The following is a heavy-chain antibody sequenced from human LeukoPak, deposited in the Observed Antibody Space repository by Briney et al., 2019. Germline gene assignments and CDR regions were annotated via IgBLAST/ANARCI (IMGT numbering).Heavy chain of an antibody. Sequence: PGESLKISCKGSGYSFTSYWIGWVRQMPGKGLEWMGIIYPGDSDTRYSPSFQGQVTISADKSISTAYLQWSSLKASDTAMYYCARCYYGSGSYYKRGFDYWGQGTLVTVSS. V-gene: IGHV5-51*01. CDR1: GYSFTSYW. D-gene: IGHD3-10*01. J-gene: IGHJ4*02. CDR2: IYPGDSDT. CDR3: ARCYYGSGSYYKRGFDY.